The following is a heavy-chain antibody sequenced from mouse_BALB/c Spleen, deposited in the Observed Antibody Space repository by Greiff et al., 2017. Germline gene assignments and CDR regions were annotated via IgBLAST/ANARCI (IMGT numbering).Heavy chain of an antibody. CDR2: ILPGSGST. V-gene: IGHV1-9*01. Sequence: QVQLQQSGAELMKPGASVKISCKATGYTFSSYWIEWVKQRPEHGLEWIGEILPGSGSTNYNEKFKGKATFTADTSSNTAYMQLSSLTSEDSAVYYCARRGNSRYAMDYWGQGTSVTVSA. CDR1: GYTFSSYW. J-gene: IGHJ4*01. CDR3: ARRGNSRYAMDY. D-gene: IGHD2-1*01.